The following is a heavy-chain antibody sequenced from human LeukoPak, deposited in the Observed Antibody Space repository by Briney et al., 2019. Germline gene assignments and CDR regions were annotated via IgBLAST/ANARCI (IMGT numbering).Heavy chain of an antibody. D-gene: IGHD4-11*01. CDR3: ARESSDYQFAGV. V-gene: IGHV3-48*01. J-gene: IGHJ4*02. CDR1: GFTFGTYS. CDR2: IDPTSNTR. Sequence: PGGSLRLSCAASGFTFGTYSMSWVRQAPGKGLEWLSYIDPTSNTRYYTDSVKGRFTIFRDNAKDLLYLQMNNLRAEDTAVYFCARESSDYQFAGVWGLGTLVTVSS.